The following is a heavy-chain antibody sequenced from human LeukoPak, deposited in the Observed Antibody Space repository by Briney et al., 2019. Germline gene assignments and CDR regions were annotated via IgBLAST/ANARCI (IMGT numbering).Heavy chain of an antibody. D-gene: IGHD5-12*01. CDR1: GFTFSSYG. Sequence: GGSLRLSCAASGFTFSSYGMHWVRQAPGKGLEWVAVISYDGSNKYYADSVKGRFTISRDNSKNTLYLQMNSLRAEDTAVYCCAKDISPVIGYDYGDAFDIWGQGTMVTVSS. J-gene: IGHJ3*02. CDR2: ISYDGSNK. V-gene: IGHV3-30*18. CDR3: AKDISPVIGYDYGDAFDI.